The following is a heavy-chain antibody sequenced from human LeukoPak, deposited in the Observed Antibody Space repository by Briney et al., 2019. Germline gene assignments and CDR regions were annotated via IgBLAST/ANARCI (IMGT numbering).Heavy chain of an antibody. J-gene: IGHJ5*02. D-gene: IGHD6-13*01. CDR2: ISGSGGST. CDR3: ANRIAAAGTEWWFDP. V-gene: IGHV3-23*01. Sequence: PGGSLRLSCAASGFTFSSYAMSWVRQAPGKGLEWVSAISGSGGSTYYADSVKGRFTISRDNSKNTLYLQMNSLRAEDTAVYYCANRIAAAGTEWWFDPWGQGTLVTVSS. CDR1: GFTFSSYA.